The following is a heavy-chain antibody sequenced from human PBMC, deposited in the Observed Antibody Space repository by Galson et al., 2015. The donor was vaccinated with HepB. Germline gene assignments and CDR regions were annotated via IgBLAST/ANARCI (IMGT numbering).Heavy chain of an antibody. V-gene: IGHV5-51*01. CDR3: TRLGYCGGGSCYQRGYFDS. CDR2: IYPGDSDT. J-gene: IGHJ4*02. D-gene: IGHD2-15*01. CDR1: GYSFTDYW. Sequence: QSGAEVKKPGESLKISCTGSGYSFTDYWIGWVRQMPGKGLEWMGIIYPGDSDTRYSPSFQGQVTISADESISTAYLQWSGLKASDTAMYYCTRLGYCGGGSCYQRGYFDSWGQGTLVIVSS.